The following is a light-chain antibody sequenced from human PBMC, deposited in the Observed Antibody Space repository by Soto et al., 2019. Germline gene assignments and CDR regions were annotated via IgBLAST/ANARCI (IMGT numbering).Light chain of an antibody. Sequence: EVVMTQSPVTLSVSPGERATLSCRASQSVRSSVAWYQQKPGQAPRLLFYGASTRPTGIPARFSGSGSGTEFTLTISSLQSEDVAVYYCQQYNNWPPITFGQGTRLEIK. J-gene: IGKJ5*01. CDR2: GAS. CDR1: QSVRSS. V-gene: IGKV3-15*01. CDR3: QQYNNWPPIT.